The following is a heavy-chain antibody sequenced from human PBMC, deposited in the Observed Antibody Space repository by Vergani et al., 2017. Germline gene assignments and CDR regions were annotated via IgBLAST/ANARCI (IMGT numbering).Heavy chain of an antibody. V-gene: IGHV3-23*01. J-gene: IGHJ4*02. CDR2: ISGSGGST. Sequence: EVQLLESGGGLVQPGGSLRLSCAASGFTFSSYAMSWVRQAPGKGLEWVSAISGSGGSTYYADPVKGRFTISRDNSKNTLYLQMNSLRAEDTAVYYCAKMWLEGCSGGSCYSELYFDYWGQGTLVTVSS. D-gene: IGHD2-15*01. CDR3: AKMWLEGCSGGSCYSELYFDY. CDR1: GFTFSSYA.